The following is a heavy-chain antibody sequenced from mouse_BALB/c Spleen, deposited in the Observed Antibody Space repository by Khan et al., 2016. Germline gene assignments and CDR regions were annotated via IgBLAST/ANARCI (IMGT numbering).Heavy chain of an antibody. CDR2: IDPETGGT. V-gene: IGHV1-15*01. D-gene: IGHD2-1*01. J-gene: IGHJ2*01. CDR3: IRKGIFDGTYDFDS. Sequence: QVQLQQSGAELVRPGASVTLSCKASGYTFSDYEMHWVKQTPVHGLQWIGSIDPETGGTAYNQKFKGQATLTAGRSSSTSYMELRSLTSEDSAVYSCIRKGIFDGTYDFDSWGQGTTLTVSS. CDR1: GYTFSDYE.